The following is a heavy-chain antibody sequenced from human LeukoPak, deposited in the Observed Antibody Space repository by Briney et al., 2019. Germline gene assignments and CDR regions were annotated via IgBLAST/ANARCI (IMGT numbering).Heavy chain of an antibody. CDR1: GFTFSGSA. D-gene: IGHD3-22*01. Sequence: PGGSLRLSCAASGFTFSGSAIHWVRQASGIGLEWLGRIRSKANSYATAYAASVNGRFTISRDDSQNTEYLQMNSMKTEDTAVYYCTSRPTPFYYYDSSASDAFESWGQGTMVTVSS. V-gene: IGHV3-73*01. J-gene: IGHJ3*02. CDR2: IRSKANSYAT. CDR3: TSRPTPFYYYDSSASDAFES.